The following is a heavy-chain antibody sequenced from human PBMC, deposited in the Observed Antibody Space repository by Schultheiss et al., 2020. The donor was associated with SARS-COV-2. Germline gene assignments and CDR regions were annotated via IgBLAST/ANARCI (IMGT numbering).Heavy chain of an antibody. CDR1: GGSFNDYY. D-gene: IGHD2-15*01. V-gene: IGHV4-59*12. CDR3: ATFCGGSCPGTSEYFQH. J-gene: IGHJ1*01. Sequence: SETLSLTCAVYGGSFNDYYWSWIRQSPGKGLEWIGYIYYSGSTNYNPSLKSRVTISVDKSKNQFSLKLSSVTAADTAVYYCATFCGGSCPGTSEYFQHWGQGTLVTVSS. CDR2: IYYSGST.